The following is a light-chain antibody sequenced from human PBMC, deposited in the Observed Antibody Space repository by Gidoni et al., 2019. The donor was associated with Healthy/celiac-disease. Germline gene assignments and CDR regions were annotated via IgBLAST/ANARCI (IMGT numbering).Light chain of an antibody. CDR2: GAS. CDR1: QSVSSSY. Sequence: ELVLTQSPGTLSLSPGERATLSCRASQSVSSSYLAWYQQKPGQAPRLLIYGASSRATVIPDRFSGSGSGTDFTLTISRLEPEDFAVYYCQQYGSSPPITFXPXTKVXIK. J-gene: IGKJ3*01. V-gene: IGKV3-20*01. CDR3: QQYGSSPPIT.